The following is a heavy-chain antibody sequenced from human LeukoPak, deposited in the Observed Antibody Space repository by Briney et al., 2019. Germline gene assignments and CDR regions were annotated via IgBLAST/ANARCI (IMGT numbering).Heavy chain of an antibody. D-gene: IGHD6-6*01. CDR3: ARSAARLRYYYAMDV. CDR1: RFTVSNTY. Sequence: GGSLRLYCATSRFTVSNTYMSWVRQAQGRGLEWVSVIYSGDSDVSTYYADCVKGRCTISTHTAHNTLYLQRSSQRAEDTSGSFCARSAARLRYYYAMDVWGQGTTVTVCS. J-gene: IGHJ6*02. V-gene: IGHV3-53*01. CDR2: IYSGDSDVST.